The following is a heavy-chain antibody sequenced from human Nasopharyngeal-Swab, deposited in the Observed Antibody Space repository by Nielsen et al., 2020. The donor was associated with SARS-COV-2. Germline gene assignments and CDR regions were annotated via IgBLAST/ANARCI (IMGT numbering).Heavy chain of an antibody. CDR1: GGSFSGYY. D-gene: IGHD6-13*01. CDR2: INHSGST. J-gene: IGHJ6*02. CDR3: ARGGSSSWYYYYYGMDV. Sequence: TLSLTCAVYGGSFSGYYWSWIRQPPGKGLEWIGEINHSGSTNYNPSLKSRVTISVDTSKNQFSLKLSSVTAADTAVYYCARGGSSSWYYYYYGMDVWGQGTTVTVSS. V-gene: IGHV4-34*01.